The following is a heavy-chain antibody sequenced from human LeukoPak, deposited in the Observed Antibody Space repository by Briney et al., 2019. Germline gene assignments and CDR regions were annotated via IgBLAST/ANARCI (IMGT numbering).Heavy chain of an antibody. V-gene: IGHV3-43*01. Sequence: GGSLRLSCAASGFTFDDYTMHWVRQAPGKGLEWVSLISWDGGSTYYADSVKGRFTISRDNSKNSLYLQMNSLRAEDTAVYYCARDHRGWFDPWGQGTLVTVSS. CDR3: ARDHRGWFDP. CDR2: ISWDGGST. D-gene: IGHD5-24*01. CDR1: GFTFDDYT. J-gene: IGHJ5*02.